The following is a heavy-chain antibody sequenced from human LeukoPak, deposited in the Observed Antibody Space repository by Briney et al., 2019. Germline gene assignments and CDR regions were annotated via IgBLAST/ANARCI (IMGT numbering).Heavy chain of an antibody. CDR3: ARLPRPYYYYGMDV. V-gene: IGHV1-8*01. Sequence: ASVKVSCKASGYTFTSYDINWVRQATGQGLEWMGWMNPNSGNTGYAQKFQGRVTMTRNTSISTAHMELSSLRSEDTAVYYCARLPRPYYYYGMDVWGQGTTVTVSS. CDR2: MNPNSGNT. CDR1: GYTFTSYD. J-gene: IGHJ6*02.